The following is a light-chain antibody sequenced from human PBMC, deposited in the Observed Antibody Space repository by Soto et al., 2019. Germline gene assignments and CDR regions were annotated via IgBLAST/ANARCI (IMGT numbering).Light chain of an antibody. V-gene: IGLV1-44*01. CDR2: SNN. Sequence: QSVLTQPPSASGTLGQRVTISCSGSSSNIGSNTVNWYQQLPGTAPKLLIYSNNQRPSGVPDRFSGSKSGTSASLAISGLQSDDEADYYCAAWDDSLNGVVFGGGTKLTVL. CDR1: SSNIGSNT. CDR3: AAWDDSLNGVV. J-gene: IGLJ2*01.